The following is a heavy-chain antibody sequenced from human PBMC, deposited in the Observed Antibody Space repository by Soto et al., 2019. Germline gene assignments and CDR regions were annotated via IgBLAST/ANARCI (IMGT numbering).Heavy chain of an antibody. J-gene: IGHJ1*01. CDR1: GYSLSGYY. CDR2: INPNSGAT. V-gene: IGHV1-2*02. D-gene: IGHD3-22*01. Sequence: ASVKVSCTPSGYSLSGYYIHWGRQAHGQGLEWMGWINPNSGATLYARKFQGRVLVSRDTSINTAFMQLSSLSSDDTAVYYCARGPFTYDSSGYYVYWGQGTLVTVSS. CDR3: ARGPFTYDSSGYYVY.